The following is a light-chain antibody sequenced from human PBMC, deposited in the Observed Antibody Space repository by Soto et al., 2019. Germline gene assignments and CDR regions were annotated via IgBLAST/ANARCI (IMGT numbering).Light chain of an antibody. CDR2: EVS. CDR1: SSDVGGYNY. Sequence: QSVLTQPASVSGSPGQSITISCTGTSSDVGGYNYVSWYQQHPGKAPKLMIYEVSNRPSGVSNRFSGSKSGNTASLTISGLQAEDEADYYCSLYTSSYVVFGGGTKLTVL. J-gene: IGLJ2*01. CDR3: SLYTSSYVV. V-gene: IGLV2-14*01.